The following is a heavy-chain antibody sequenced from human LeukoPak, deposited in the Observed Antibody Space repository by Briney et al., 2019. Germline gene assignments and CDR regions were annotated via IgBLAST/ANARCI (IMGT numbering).Heavy chain of an antibody. J-gene: IGHJ4*02. D-gene: IGHD6-19*01. CDR3: ARGDAGYSSGWYLDY. CDR2: INHSGST. CDR1: GGSFSGYY. V-gene: IGHV4-34*01. Sequence: SETLSLTCAVYGGSFSGYYWSWIRQPPGKGLEWIGEINHSGSTNYNPSLKSRVTISVDTSKNQFSLKLSSVTAADTAVYYCARGDAGYSSGWYLDYWGQGTLVTVSS.